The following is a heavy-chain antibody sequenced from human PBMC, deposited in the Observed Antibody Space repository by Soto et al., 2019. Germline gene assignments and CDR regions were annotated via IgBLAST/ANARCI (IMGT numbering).Heavy chain of an antibody. V-gene: IGHV4-39*01. J-gene: IGHJ5*02. CDR3: ARQVTSGGGWLDP. CDR2: IYYSGST. Sequence: SETLSLTCTVSGGSISSSSYYWGWIRQPPGKGLEWIGSIYYSGSTYYNPSLKSRVTISVDTSKNQFSLKLSSVTAADTAVYYCARQVTSGGGWLDPWGQGTLVT. CDR1: GGSISSSSYY. D-gene: IGHD3-16*01.